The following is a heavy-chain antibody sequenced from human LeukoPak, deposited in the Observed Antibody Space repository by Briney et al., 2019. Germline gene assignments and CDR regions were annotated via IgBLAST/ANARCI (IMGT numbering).Heavy chain of an antibody. CDR2: IIPIFGTA. CDR1: GGTFSSYA. Sequence: SVKVSCKASGGTFSSYAISWVRQAPGQGLEWMGGIIPIFGTANYAQKFQGRVTITADESTSTAYMELSSLRSEDTAVYYCARGLSMITFGGVTPGYYYGMDVWGQGTTVTVSS. J-gene: IGHJ6*02. CDR3: ARGLSMITFGGVTPGYYYGMDV. D-gene: IGHD3-16*01. V-gene: IGHV1-69*01.